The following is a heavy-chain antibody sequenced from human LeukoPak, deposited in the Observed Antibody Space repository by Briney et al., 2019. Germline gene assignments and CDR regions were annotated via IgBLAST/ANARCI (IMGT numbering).Heavy chain of an antibody. D-gene: IGHD4-17*01. CDR1: GFTFSSYS. CDR3: AREDGDYGTADFDL. CDR2: ISSSSSYI. J-gene: IGHJ2*01. Sequence: GGSLRLSCAASGFTFSSYSMSWVRQAPGKGLEWVSSISSSSSYIYYADSVKGRFTISRDNAKNSLYLQMNSLRAEDTAVYYCAREDGDYGTADFDLWGRGTLVTVSS. V-gene: IGHV3-21*01.